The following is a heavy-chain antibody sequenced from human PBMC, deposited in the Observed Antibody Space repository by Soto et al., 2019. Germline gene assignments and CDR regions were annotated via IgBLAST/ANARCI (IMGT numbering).Heavy chain of an antibody. CDR1: GFSFSNYH. J-gene: IGHJ6*02. Sequence: EVQLVESGGGLVQPGGSLRLSCVAYGFSFSNYHMDWDRQAPGKGLEWVAYISSRDESIFYADSVKGRFTISRDNAKNALYLQMNTLRAEDTAVYYCARDLTGYAMDVWGQGTTVTVSS. D-gene: IGHD2-2*01. CDR2: ISSRDESI. CDR3: ARDLTGYAMDV. V-gene: IGHV3-48*03.